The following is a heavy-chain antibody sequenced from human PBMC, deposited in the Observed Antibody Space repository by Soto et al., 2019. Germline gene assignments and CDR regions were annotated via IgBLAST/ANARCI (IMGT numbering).Heavy chain of an antibody. V-gene: IGHV3-33*01. CDR2: IWYDGSNK. J-gene: IGHJ6*02. Sequence: GGSLRLSCAASGFTFSSYGMHWVRQAPGKGLEWVAVIWYDGSNKYYADSVKGRFTISRDNSKNTLYLQMNSLRAEDTAVYYCARGSQYYYDSSGYQGGMDVWGQGTTVTVSS. CDR1: GFTFSSYG. D-gene: IGHD3-22*01. CDR3: ARGSQYYYDSSGYQGGMDV.